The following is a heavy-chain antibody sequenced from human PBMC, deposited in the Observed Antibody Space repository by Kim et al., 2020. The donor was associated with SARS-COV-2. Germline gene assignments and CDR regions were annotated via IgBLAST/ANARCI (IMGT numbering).Heavy chain of an antibody. CDR1: GGSISSGDYY. CDR3: ARGSATTLGY. D-gene: IGHD5-12*01. J-gene: IGHJ4*02. Sequence: SETLSLTCTVSGGSISSGDYYWSWIRQHPGKGLEWIGYIYYSGSTYYNPSLKTRVTISVDTSKNQFSLKLSSVTAADTAVYYCARGSATTLGYWGQGTLVTVSS. V-gene: IGHV4-31*03. CDR2: IYYSGST.